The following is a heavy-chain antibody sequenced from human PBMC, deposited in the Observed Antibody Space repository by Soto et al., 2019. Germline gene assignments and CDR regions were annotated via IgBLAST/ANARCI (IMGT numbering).Heavy chain of an antibody. Sequence: PSETLSLTCTVSGSDITTYYWSWLRQSPGKGLEWIGHIYDTGSTTYNPSLKSRVTISVDTSNEQFSLRLTSVTAADTAVYYCARCPIDHNWFDPWGQGTLVTVSS. D-gene: IGHD3-9*01. CDR1: GSDITTYY. CDR3: ARCPIDHNWFDP. J-gene: IGHJ5*02. CDR2: IYDTGST. V-gene: IGHV4-59*01.